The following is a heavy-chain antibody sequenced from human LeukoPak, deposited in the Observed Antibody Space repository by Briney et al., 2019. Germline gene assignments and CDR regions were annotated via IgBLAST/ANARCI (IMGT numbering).Heavy chain of an antibody. Sequence: ASVTVSCKASGYTFTGYYMHWVRQAPGQGLEWMGWINPNSGGTNYAQKFQGRVTMTRDTSISTAYMELSRLRSDDTAVYYCARSTYSSSHFFDYWGQGTLVTVSS. J-gene: IGHJ4*02. V-gene: IGHV1-2*02. D-gene: IGHD6-6*01. CDR1: GYTFTGYY. CDR3: ARSTYSSSHFFDY. CDR2: INPNSGGT.